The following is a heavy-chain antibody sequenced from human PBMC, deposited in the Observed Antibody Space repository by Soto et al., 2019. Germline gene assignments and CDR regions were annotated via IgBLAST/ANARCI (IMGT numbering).Heavy chain of an antibody. D-gene: IGHD1-1*01. CDR1: GFTFNNYA. V-gene: IGHV3-23*01. J-gene: IGHJ4*02. Sequence: EVQLLESGGGLVQPGGSLRLSCAASGFTFNNYAMSWVRQAPGKGLEWVSSISGSGINTYYADSVKGRFTISRDNSKNTLYLQMNSLRAEDTAVYYCAKYVNSETATTWGGDLDSWGQGTLVTVSS. CDR2: ISGSGINT. CDR3: AKYVNSETATTWGGDLDS.